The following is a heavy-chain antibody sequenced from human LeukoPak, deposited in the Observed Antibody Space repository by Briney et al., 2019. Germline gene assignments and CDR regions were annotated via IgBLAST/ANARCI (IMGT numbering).Heavy chain of an antibody. CDR2: IWYDGSNK. J-gene: IGHJ6*02. CDR3: AGEGYQLLFRRYYYYGMDV. CDR1: GFTFSSYG. D-gene: IGHD2-2*01. V-gene: IGHV3-33*01. Sequence: PGGSLRLSCAASGFTFSSYGMHWVRQAPGKGLEWVAVIWYDGSNKYYADSVKGRFTISRDNSKNTLYLQMNSLRAEDTAVYYCAGEGYQLLFRRYYYYGMDVWGQGTTVTVSS.